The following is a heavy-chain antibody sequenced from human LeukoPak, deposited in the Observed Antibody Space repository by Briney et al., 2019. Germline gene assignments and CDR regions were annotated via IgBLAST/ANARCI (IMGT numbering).Heavy chain of an antibody. CDR3: ARDGDILTGYYPHYYMDV. CDR2: ITSSSSYI. V-gene: IGHV3-21*01. D-gene: IGHD3-9*01. Sequence: GGSLRLSCAASGFTFSSYSMNWVRQAPGKGLEWVSSITSSSSYIYYADSVKGRFTISRDNAKNSPYLQMNSLRAEDTAVYYCARDGDILTGYYPHYYMDVWGKGTTVTVSS. CDR1: GFTFSSYS. J-gene: IGHJ6*03.